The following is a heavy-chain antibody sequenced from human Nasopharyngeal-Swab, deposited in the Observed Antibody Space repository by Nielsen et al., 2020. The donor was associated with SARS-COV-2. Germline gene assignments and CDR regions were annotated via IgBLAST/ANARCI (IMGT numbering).Heavy chain of an antibody. Sequence: GESLKISCAASGFTFSSYAMSWVRQAPGKGLEWVSAISGSGGSTYYADSVKGRFTISRDNSKNTLYLQMNSLRAEDTAVYYCAKDLAYCGGDCYSGFDSWGQGTLVTVSS. CDR3: AKDLAYCGGDCYSGFDS. J-gene: IGHJ4*02. CDR2: ISGSGGST. V-gene: IGHV3-23*01. D-gene: IGHD2-21*02. CDR1: GFTFSSYA.